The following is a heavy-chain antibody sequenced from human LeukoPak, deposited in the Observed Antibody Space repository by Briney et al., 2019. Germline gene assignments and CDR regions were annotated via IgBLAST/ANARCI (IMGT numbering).Heavy chain of an antibody. CDR3: AKDGVVTGYQFYYMDV. J-gene: IGHJ6*03. CDR2: IHYGGSNT. CDR1: GFSFSDYG. D-gene: IGHD3-3*01. Sequence: GGSLTLSCVASGFSFSDYGVHWVRQTPGQGLECVAFIHYGGSNTYYADSVKGRSTISRDDSKNTLYLEMNSLSPEDTAVYYCAKDGVVTGYQFYYMDVWGKGTAVTISS. V-gene: IGHV3-30*02.